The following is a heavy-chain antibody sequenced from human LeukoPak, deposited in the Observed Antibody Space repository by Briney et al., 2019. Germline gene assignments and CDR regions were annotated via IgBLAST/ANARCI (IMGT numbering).Heavy chain of an antibody. D-gene: IGHD4-23*01. V-gene: IGHV3-74*01. CDR2: VNSDGSGT. CDR3: VRSAYGGEQADY. Sequence: GGSLRLSCAASGFTFNIYWMHWVRQAPGKGLVWVTRVNSDGSGTRYADSVKGRFTISRDNAKNTLYLQMHSLRAGDTAVYYCVRSAYGGEQADYWGQGTLVTVSS. J-gene: IGHJ4*02. CDR1: GFTFNIYW.